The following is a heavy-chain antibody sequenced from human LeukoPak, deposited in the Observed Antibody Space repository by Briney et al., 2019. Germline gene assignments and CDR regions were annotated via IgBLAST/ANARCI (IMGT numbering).Heavy chain of an antibody. J-gene: IGHJ4*02. Sequence: ASVKVSCKASGYTFTSYGISWVRQAPGQGLEWMGWISAYNGNTNYAQKLQGRVIMTTDTSTSTAYMELRSLRSDDTAVYYCATLGIAVAGTPLDYWGQGTLVTVSS. CDR1: GYTFTSYG. V-gene: IGHV1-18*01. CDR3: ATLGIAVAGTPLDY. D-gene: IGHD6-19*01. CDR2: ISAYNGNT.